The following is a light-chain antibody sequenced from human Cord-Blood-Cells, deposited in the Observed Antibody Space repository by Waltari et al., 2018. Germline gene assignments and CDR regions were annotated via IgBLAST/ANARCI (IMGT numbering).Light chain of an antibody. CDR2: EGS. Sequence: QSALTKPASVSGSPGQSITISCTGTSSDVGSYNLVSWYQQHPGKAPKLMIYEGSKRPSWVSNRFSGSKSGNTASLTISGLQAEDEADYYCCSYAGSSTVFGGGTKLTVL. J-gene: IGLJ3*02. CDR1: SSDVGSYNL. V-gene: IGLV2-23*01. CDR3: CSYAGSSTV.